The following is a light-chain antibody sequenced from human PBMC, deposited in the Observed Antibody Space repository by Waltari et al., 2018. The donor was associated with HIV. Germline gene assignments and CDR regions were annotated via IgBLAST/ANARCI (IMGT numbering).Light chain of an antibody. J-gene: IGLJ2*01. CDR2: RDD. CDR1: NIGAKS. CDR3: QLWDSNTAV. V-gene: IGLV3-9*01. Sequence: SYEVTQPLSVSVALGQTAKITCGGNNIGAKSVHWYQQKPGQIPLLVIYRDDSRPPGIPERFSGFSSGNTATLTISRAEVADEADYYCQLWDSNTAVFGGGTRLTVL.